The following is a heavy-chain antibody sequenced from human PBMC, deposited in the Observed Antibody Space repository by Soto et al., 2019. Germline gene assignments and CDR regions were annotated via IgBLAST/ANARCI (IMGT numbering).Heavy chain of an antibody. J-gene: IGHJ4*02. CDR3: AKPPRYCSGGSCYRYYFDY. V-gene: IGHV3-23*01. CDR2: IIESGDST. D-gene: IGHD2-15*01. Sequence: GGSLRPSCPPSGFTFTIYAMSCVRHPPGNWLEWVSSIIESGDSTSYAESVRGRFTIYRDDSKNTLYLQMNSVRAEDTAVYYCAKPPRYCSGGSCYRYYFDYWGQGTLVTVSS. CDR1: GFTFTIYA.